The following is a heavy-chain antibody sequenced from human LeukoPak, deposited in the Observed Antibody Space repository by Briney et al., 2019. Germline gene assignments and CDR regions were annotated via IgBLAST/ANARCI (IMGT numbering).Heavy chain of an antibody. CDR2: IRYDGSNK. J-gene: IGHJ4*02. CDR3: ARDTSAYFDY. V-gene: IGHV3-30*02. D-gene: IGHD1-26*01. CDR1: GFTFSSYG. Sequence: GGSLRLSCAASGFTFSSYGMHWVRQAPGKGLEWVAFIRYDGSNKYYADSVKGRFTISRDNSKNTLYLQMNSLRTEDTAVYYCARDTSAYFDYWGQGTLVTVSS.